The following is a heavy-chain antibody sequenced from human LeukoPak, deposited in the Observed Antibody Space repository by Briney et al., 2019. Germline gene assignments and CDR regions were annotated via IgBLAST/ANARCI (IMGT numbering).Heavy chain of an antibody. CDR1: GYSFTNYW. D-gene: IGHD2-15*01. V-gene: IGHV5-51*01. J-gene: IGHJ4*02. CDR2: IYPGDSDT. Sequence: GESLKISCKGSGYSFTNYWIGWVRQMPGKGLEWMGIIYPGDSDTKYSPSFQGQVTISADKSVTTAYVQWSSLKASDTAMYYCVRHRCSGGSCYLPDYWGQGTLATVSS. CDR3: VRHRCSGGSCYLPDY.